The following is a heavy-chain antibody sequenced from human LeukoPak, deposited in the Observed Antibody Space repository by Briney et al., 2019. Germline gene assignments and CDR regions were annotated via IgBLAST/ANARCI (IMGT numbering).Heavy chain of an antibody. CDR2: INHSGST. V-gene: IGHV4-34*01. D-gene: IGHD3-10*01. J-gene: IGHJ5*01. CDR1: GESFSGYY. Sequence: PSETLSLTCTVYGESFSGYYWSWIRQPPGKGLEWIGEINHSGSTNYNPSLKSRVTILLDTSNNQFSLNLRSVTAADTAVYYCARRPRGVIIKSWFDSWGQGTLVTVSS. CDR3: ARRPRGVIIKSWFDS.